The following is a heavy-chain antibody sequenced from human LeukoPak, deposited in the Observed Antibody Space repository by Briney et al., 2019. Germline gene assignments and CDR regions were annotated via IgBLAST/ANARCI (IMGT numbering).Heavy chain of an antibody. D-gene: IGHD6-19*01. CDR3: ASLSVAGPDCYYYYGMDV. J-gene: IGHJ6*02. Sequence: ASVKVSCKASGYTFTSYGISWVRQAPGQGLEWMGWISAYNGNTNYAQKLQGRVTMTTDTSTSTAYMELRSLRSDDTAVYYCASLSVAGPDCYYYYGMDVWGQGTTVTVSS. V-gene: IGHV1-18*01. CDR1: GYTFTSYG. CDR2: ISAYNGNT.